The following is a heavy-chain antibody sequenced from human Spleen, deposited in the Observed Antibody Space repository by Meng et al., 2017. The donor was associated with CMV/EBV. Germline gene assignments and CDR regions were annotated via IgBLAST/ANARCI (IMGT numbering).Heavy chain of an antibody. J-gene: IGHJ4*02. CDR3: ATVRGGCSATSCYLEN. CDR2: IHHSGTT. V-gene: IGHV4-4*02. CDR1: GGPISSHIW. D-gene: IGHD2-2*01. Sequence: SGGPISSHIWWTWVRQSPGKGLEWIGEIHHSGTTYYNPSLKTRVIISIDKSKSQFSLTLNSVTAADTAVYYCATVRGGCSATSCYLENWGQGTLVTVSS.